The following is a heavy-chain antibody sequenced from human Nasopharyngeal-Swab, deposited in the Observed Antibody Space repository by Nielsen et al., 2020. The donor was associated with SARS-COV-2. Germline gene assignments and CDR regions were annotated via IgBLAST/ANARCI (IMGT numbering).Heavy chain of an antibody. Sequence: GESLKISCAASGFTFSSYAMSWVRQAPGKGLEWVSAISGSGGSTYYADSVKGRFTISRDNSKNTLYLQMNSLRAEDTAVYYCARGGASVVPTDYWGQGTLVTVSS. J-gene: IGHJ4*02. CDR3: ARGGASVVPTDY. CDR2: ISGSGGST. V-gene: IGHV3-23*01. CDR1: GFTFSSYA. D-gene: IGHD2-2*01.